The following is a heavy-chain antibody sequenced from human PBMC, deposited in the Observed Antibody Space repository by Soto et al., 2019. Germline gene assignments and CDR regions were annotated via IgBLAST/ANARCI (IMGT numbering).Heavy chain of an antibody. J-gene: IGHJ5*02. CDR3: ARNEYCDGGTCYSGWFDP. D-gene: IGHD2-15*01. CDR1: GYIFTTYG. Sequence: QVQLVQSGAEMQRPGASVQVSCKAYGYIFTTYGISWVRQAPGQGLEWMGRISGYNGNTKYAQKFKDRVTMTTDTSTSTDYMELRSLRSDDTGVYYCARNEYCDGGTCYSGWFDPWGQGTLGTVSS. CDR2: ISGYNGNT. V-gene: IGHV1-18*01.